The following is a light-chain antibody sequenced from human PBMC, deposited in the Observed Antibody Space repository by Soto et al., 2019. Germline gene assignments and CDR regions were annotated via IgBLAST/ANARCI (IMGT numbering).Light chain of an antibody. Sequence: EIVMTQSPATLSVSPGERATLSCRASQSVSSNLAWYQQKPGQAPRLLIYDASTRATGIPARFGGSGSGTEFTLTISSLQSEDFAVYSCQQYNNWPLTFGGGTKVEIK. V-gene: IGKV3-15*01. CDR1: QSVSSN. CDR3: QQYNNWPLT. CDR2: DAS. J-gene: IGKJ4*01.